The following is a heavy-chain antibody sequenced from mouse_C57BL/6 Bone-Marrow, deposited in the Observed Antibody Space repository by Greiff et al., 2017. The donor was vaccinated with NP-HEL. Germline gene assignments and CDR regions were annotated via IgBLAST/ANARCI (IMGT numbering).Heavy chain of an antibody. D-gene: IGHD2-4*01. J-gene: IGHJ4*01. CDR1: GFTFSDYY. Sequence: EVKLVESEGGLVQPGSSMKLSCTTSGFTFSDYYMAWVRQVPEKGLDWVANINYDGSSTYYLDSLKSRFIISRDNAKNILYLQMSSLKSEDTATYYCAREGGLRRRTYAMYYWGQGTSVTVSS. V-gene: IGHV5-16*01. CDR2: INYDGSST. CDR3: AREGGLRRRTYAMYY.